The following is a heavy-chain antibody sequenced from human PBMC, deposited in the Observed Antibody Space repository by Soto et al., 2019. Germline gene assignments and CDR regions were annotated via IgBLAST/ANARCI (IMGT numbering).Heavy chain of an antibody. CDR2: INAGNGNT. Sequence: QVQLVQSGAEVKKPGASVKVSCKASGYTFTSYAMHWVRQAPGQRLEWMGWINAGNGNTKYSQKFQGRVTITRDTSASTAYMELSSLRSEDTAVYYCARGPPSRAVADPHFDYWGQGTLVTVSS. V-gene: IGHV1-3*01. CDR1: GYTFTSYA. D-gene: IGHD6-19*01. CDR3: ARGPPSRAVADPHFDY. J-gene: IGHJ4*02.